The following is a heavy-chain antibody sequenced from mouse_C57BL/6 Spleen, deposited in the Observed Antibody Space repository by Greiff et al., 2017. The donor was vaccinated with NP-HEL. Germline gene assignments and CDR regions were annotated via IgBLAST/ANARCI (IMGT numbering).Heavy chain of an antibody. Sequence: QVHVKQSDAELVKPGASVKISCKVSGYTFTDHTIHWMKQRPEQGLEWIGYIYPRDGSIKYNEKFKGKATLTADKSSSTAYMQLISLPSEDSAGYFSASETNWYYFDYWGQGTTLTVSS. V-gene: IGHV1-78*01. J-gene: IGHJ2*01. D-gene: IGHD4-1*01. CDR2: IYPRDGSI. CDR1: GYTFTDHT. CDR3: ASETNWYYFDY.